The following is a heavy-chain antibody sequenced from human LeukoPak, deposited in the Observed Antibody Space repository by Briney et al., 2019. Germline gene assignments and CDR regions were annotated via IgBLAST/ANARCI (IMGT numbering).Heavy chain of an antibody. V-gene: IGHV3-23*01. CDR3: AREAYYDCSGSLDY. CDR1: GFTIGDYA. J-gene: IGHJ4*02. D-gene: IGHD3-22*01. CDR2: INGRGIST. Sequence: GGSLRLSCTASGFTIGDYAMSWVRQAPGKGLEWVSCINGRGISTYYADSVKGRFTISRANSKNTLYLQMSSLRADDTAIYYCAREAYYDCSGSLDYWGQGTLVTVSS.